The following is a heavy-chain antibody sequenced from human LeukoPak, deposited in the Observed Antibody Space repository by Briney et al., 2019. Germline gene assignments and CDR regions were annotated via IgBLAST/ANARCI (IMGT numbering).Heavy chain of an antibody. Sequence: ASVKVSCKASGYSFSSYGLTWVRQAPGQGLEWLGWISGYNGNANYAQKLEGRVTMTTDTSTSTAYMELRSLRSDDTAVYYCARVEDWFDPWGQGTLVTVSS. V-gene: IGHV1-18*01. J-gene: IGHJ5*02. CDR3: ARVEDWFDP. CDR2: ISGYNGNA. CDR1: GYSFSSYG. D-gene: IGHD2-15*01.